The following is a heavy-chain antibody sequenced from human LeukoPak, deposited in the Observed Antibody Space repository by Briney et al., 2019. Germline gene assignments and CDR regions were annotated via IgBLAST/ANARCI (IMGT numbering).Heavy chain of an antibody. V-gene: IGHV3-74*03. D-gene: IGHD3-10*01. CDR2: INGDGSTT. Sequence: GGSLRLSCTASEFTFSTYWINWVRQSPGKGLVWVALINGDGSTTTHADSVKGRFTISRDNAKNTAYLQMNSLRDKDTAVYFCARDYAGSPDYWGQGTLVTVSA. CDR3: ARDYAGSPDY. J-gene: IGHJ4*02. CDR1: EFTFSTYW.